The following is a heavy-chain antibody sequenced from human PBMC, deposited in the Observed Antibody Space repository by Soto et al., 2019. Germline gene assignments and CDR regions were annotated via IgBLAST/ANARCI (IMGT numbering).Heavy chain of an antibody. V-gene: IGHV4-39*01. J-gene: IGHJ2*01. Sequence: QLQLQESGPGLVKPSETLSLTCTVSGGSISSSSYYWGWIRQPPGKGLEWIGSIYYSGSTYYNPSRNRRFTLTVDTSNNQFSLKLSSVTAADTAVYYCAGTPFAAVVVMEPYWYSALWGRGTPVTVSS. D-gene: IGHD2-15*01. CDR3: AGTPFAAVVVMEPYWYSAL. CDR1: GGSISSSSYY. CDR2: IYYSGST.